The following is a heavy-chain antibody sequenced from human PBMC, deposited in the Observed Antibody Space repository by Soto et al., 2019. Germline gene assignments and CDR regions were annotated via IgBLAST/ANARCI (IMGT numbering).Heavy chain of an antibody. J-gene: IGHJ6*02. CDR2: INPSGGST. CDR1: GYTFTSYY. CDR3: AKGRSYYYYYGVDV. V-gene: IGHV1-46*01. Sequence: ASVKVSCKASGYTFTSYYMHWVRQAPGQGLERMGIINPSGGSTSYAQKFQGRVTMTRDNSKSTLYLQMNSLRAEDTALYYCAKGRSYYYYYGVDVWGQGTLVTVSS.